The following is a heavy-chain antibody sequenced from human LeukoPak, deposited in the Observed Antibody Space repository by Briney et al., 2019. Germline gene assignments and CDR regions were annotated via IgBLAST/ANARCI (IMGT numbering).Heavy chain of an antibody. J-gene: IGHJ4*02. V-gene: IGHV4-39*01. Sequence: PSETLSLTCSVSGGSIRNSSYYWDWIRQPPGTGPEWIGSIYYSGSTYYNPSLKSRVTISVDTSKNQFSLKLSSVTAADTAVYYCARKDYGDFYFDYWGQGTLVTVSS. CDR1: GGSIRNSSYY. CDR2: IYYSGST. D-gene: IGHD4-17*01. CDR3: ARKDYGDFYFDY.